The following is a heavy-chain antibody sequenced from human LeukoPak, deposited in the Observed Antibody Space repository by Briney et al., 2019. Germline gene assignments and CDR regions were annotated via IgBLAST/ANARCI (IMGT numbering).Heavy chain of an antibody. Sequence: SQTLSLTCAVYGGSFSGYYWSWIRQPPGKGLEWIGEINHSGSTNYNPSLKSRVTISVDTSKNQFSLKLSSVTAADTAVYYCARGPRGYDILTGYYEYFDYWGQGTLVTVSS. CDR1: GGSFSGYY. J-gene: IGHJ4*02. V-gene: IGHV4-34*01. CDR2: INHSGST. D-gene: IGHD3-9*01. CDR3: ARGPRGYDILTGYYEYFDY.